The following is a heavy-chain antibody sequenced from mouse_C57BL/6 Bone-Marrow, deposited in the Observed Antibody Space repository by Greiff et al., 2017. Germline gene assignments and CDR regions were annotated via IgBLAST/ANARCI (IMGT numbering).Heavy chain of an antibody. D-gene: IGHD2-4*01. Sequence: EVQLVESGGDLVKPGGSLKLSCAASGFTFSSYGMSWVRQTPATRLEWVATLSSGGSYTYYPDSVKGRFTFSRDNAKNTLYLQMSSLKSEDTAMYYCARRDLYYDYDGYAMDYWGQGTSVTDSS. J-gene: IGHJ4*01. CDR2: LSSGGSYT. CDR3: ARRDLYYDYDGYAMDY. V-gene: IGHV5-6*01. CDR1: GFTFSSYG.